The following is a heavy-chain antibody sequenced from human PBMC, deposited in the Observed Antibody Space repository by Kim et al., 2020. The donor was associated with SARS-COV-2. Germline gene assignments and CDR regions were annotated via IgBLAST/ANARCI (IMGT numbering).Heavy chain of an antibody. Sequence: SETLSLTCAVYGGSFSGYYWSWIRQPPGKGLEWIGEINHSGSTNYNPSLKSRVTISVDTSKNQFSLKLSSVTAADTAVYYCARRWGIVVVVAATNFDYWG. J-gene: IGHJ4*01. CDR3: ARRWGIVVVVAATNFDY. CDR2: INHSGST. V-gene: IGHV4-34*01. CDR1: GGSFSGYY. D-gene: IGHD2-15*01.